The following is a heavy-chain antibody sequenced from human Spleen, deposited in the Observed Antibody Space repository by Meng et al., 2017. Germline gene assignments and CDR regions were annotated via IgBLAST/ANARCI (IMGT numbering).Heavy chain of an antibody. D-gene: IGHD1/OR15-1a*01. CDR2: IGHSGFT. V-gene: IGHV4-39*01. CDR1: GGSISTRGYY. Sequence: QPQLQESGPGLVRPSEALSLTCSVSGGSISTRGYYWGWIRQPPGKGLEWIGSIGHSGFTYYTPSLESRVTVSVDTSRSQFSLELTSVTAADTAVYYCVRSRAWVRTGFDPWGQGTLVTVSS. J-gene: IGHJ5*02. CDR3: VRSRAWVRTGFDP.